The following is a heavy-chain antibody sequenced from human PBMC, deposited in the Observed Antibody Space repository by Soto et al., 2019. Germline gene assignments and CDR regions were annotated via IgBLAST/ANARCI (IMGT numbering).Heavy chain of an antibody. D-gene: IGHD6-13*01. CDR3: ARDQYSSSYLVSAY. CDR1: GGSISGGGDY. J-gene: IGHJ4*02. Sequence: SETLSLTCPVSGGSISGGGDYWSWLRQHPGKGLEWIGYIYYSGSTSYNPSLKSRVTISVDTSKNQFSLKLSSVTAADTAVYYCARDQYSSSYLVSAYWGQGALVTVSS. CDR2: IYYSGST. V-gene: IGHV4-31*03.